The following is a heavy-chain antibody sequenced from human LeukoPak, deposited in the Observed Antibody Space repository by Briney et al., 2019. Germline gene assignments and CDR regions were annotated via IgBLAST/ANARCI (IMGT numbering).Heavy chain of an antibody. J-gene: IGHJ1*01. CDR3: AKRGIVAATTTRHTQYFQH. D-gene: IGHD1-26*01. CDR2: IRYDEINK. CDR1: GFTFSSYG. Sequence: PGGSLRLSCAASGFTFSSYGMHWVRQAPGKGLEWVAFIRYDEINKKYADSVKGRFTISRDNSKNMPYLQMNSLRAEDTAVYYCAKRGIVAATTTRHTQYFQHWGQGTLVTVSS. V-gene: IGHV3-30*02.